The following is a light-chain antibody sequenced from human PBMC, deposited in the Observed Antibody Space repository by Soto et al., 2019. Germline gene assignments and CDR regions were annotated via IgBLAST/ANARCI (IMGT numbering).Light chain of an antibody. CDR3: SSYTSSSTYV. J-gene: IGLJ1*01. CDR2: EVS. V-gene: IGLV2-14*01. Sequence: QSVLTQPASVSGSPGQSITISRTGTSSDVGGNNYVSWYLQHPGKAPKLMIYEVSNRPSGVSNRFSGSKSGNTASLTISGLQAEDEADYYCSSYTSSSTYVFGTGTKVTVL. CDR1: SSDVGGNNY.